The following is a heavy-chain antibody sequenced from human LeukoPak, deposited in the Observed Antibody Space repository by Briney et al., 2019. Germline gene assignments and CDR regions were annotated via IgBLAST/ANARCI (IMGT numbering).Heavy chain of an antibody. D-gene: IGHD3-10*01. V-gene: IGHV3-21*01. J-gene: IGHJ5*02. CDR1: GFTFSSYA. Sequence: GGSLRLSCAASGFTFSSYAMSWVRQAPGKGLEWVSSISSSSSYIYYADSVKGRFTISRDNAKYSLYLQMNSLRAEDTAVYYCARDSASLWFGELSGWFAPWGQGTLVTVSS. CDR2: ISSSSSYI. CDR3: ARDSASLWFGELSGWFAP.